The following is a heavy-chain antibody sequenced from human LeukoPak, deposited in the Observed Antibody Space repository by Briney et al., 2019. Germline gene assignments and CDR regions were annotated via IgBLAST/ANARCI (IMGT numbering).Heavy chain of an antibody. Sequence: SETLSLTCSVSGGSVSNYYWTWIRQPPGKGLEWIGYIHYTGTTYDNPSLKSRVTMSVDRSKNQFSLRLTSVTAADTAVYCCATGSASQTSDAFDIWGHGTMVTVSS. CDR1: GGSVSNYY. J-gene: IGHJ3*02. CDR3: ATGSASQTSDAFDI. V-gene: IGHV4-59*02. CDR2: IHYTGTT. D-gene: IGHD6-6*01.